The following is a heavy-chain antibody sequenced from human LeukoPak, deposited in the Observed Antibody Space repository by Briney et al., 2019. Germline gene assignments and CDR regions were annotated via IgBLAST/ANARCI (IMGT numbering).Heavy chain of an antibody. J-gene: IGHJ4*02. V-gene: IGHV1-69*05. CDR2: IIPIFGTA. CDR3: ARDQIAARTIV. Sequence: ASVKVSCKASGGTFSSYAISRVRQAPGQGLEWMGRIIPIFGTANYAQKFQGRVTITTDESTSTAYMELSSLRSEDTVVYYCARDQIAARTIVWGQGTLVTVSS. D-gene: IGHD6-6*01. CDR1: GGTFSSYA.